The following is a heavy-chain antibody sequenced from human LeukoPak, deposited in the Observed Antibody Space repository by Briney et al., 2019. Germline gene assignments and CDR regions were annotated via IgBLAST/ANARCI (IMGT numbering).Heavy chain of an antibody. J-gene: IGHJ4*02. D-gene: IGHD3-3*01. V-gene: IGHV4-61*02. CDR1: GGSISSGSYY. Sequence: KPSQTLSLTCTVSGGSISSGSYYWSWIRQSAGKGLEWIGRISTTGSTYYNPSFQSRVTMSADPSKTLFFLRLRSVTAADTAVYYCARSPSTIGWNWGYYFDYWGQGSLVTVSS. CDR2: ISTTGST. CDR3: ARSPSTIGWNWGYYFDY.